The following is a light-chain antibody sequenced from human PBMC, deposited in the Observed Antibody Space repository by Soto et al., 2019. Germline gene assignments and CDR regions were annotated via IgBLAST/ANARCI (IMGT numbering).Light chain of an antibody. CDR1: QSISSW. CDR3: QQYNSYSWT. Sequence: DIQMTVSPSTLCASVGDRVTITCRASQSISSWLAWYQQKPGKAPKLLIYDASSLGSGVPSRFSGSGSGTEFTLTISSLQPDDFAAYYCQQYNSYSWTFGQGTKVEIK. CDR2: DAS. J-gene: IGKJ1*01. V-gene: IGKV1-5*01.